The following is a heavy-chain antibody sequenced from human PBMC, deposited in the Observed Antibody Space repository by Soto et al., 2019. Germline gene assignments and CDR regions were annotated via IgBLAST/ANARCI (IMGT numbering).Heavy chain of an antibody. CDR3: ARAAMGGSSWPFDY. D-gene: IGHD6-13*01. J-gene: IGHJ4*02. V-gene: IGHV4-39*07. Sequence: SETLSLTCTVSSAPVSSTTYTWGWIRQPPGKGLEWIGEIYHSGSTNYNPSLKSRVTISVDKSKNQFSLKLSSVTAADTAVYYCARAAMGGSSWPFDYWGQGTLVTVSS. CDR1: SAPVSSTTYT. CDR2: IYHSGST.